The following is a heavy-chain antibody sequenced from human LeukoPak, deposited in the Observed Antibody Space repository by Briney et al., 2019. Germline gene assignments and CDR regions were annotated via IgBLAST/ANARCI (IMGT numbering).Heavy chain of an antibody. CDR2: INTNTGNP. D-gene: IGHD3-10*01. J-gene: IGHJ6*03. V-gene: IGHV7-4-1*02. CDR1: GYTFTSYA. CDR3: ARDFKRWFGETNHPSYYYYYMDV. Sequence: GASVKVSCKASGYTFTSYAMNWVRQAPEQGLEGMGWINTNTGNPTYAQGFTGRFVFSLDTSVSTAYLQISSLKAEDTAVYYCARDFKRWFGETNHPSYYYYYMDVWGKGTTVTISS.